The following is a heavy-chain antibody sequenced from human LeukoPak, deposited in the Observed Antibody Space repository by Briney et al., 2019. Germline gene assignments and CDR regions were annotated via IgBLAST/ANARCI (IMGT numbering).Heavy chain of an antibody. V-gene: IGHV3-21*01. J-gene: IGHJ4*02. CDR3: ARGVVGASPEDY. D-gene: IGHD1-26*01. CDR2: ISSSSSYI. CDR1: GFTFSSSW. Sequence: GGSLRLSCAASGFTFSSSWIHWVRQAPGKGLEWVSSISSSSSYIYYADSVEGRFTISRDNAKNSLYLQMNSLRAEDTAVYYCARGVVGASPEDYWGQGTLVTVSS.